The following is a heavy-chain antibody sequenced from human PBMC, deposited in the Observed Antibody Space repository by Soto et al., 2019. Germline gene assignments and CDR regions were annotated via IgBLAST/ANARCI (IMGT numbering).Heavy chain of an antibody. CDR1: GYTFTSYA. V-gene: IGHV1-3*01. J-gene: IGHJ3*02. CDR3: ARDRGYCSSTSCYLLAFDI. CDR2: INAGNGNT. D-gene: IGHD2-2*01. Sequence: GASVKVSCKASGYTFTSYAMHWVRQAPGQRLEWMGWINAGNGNTKYSQKFQGRVTITRDTSASTAYMELSSLRSEDTAVYYCARDRGYCSSTSCYLLAFDIWGQGTMVTVSS.